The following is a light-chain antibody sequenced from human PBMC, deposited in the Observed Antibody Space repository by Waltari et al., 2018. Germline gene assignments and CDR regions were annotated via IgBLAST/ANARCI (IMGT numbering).Light chain of an antibody. J-gene: IGLJ2*01. CDR2: DVT. V-gene: IGLV2-14*03. CDR3: SSYATTRVI. CDR1: GSDIGGNKY. Sequence: QSALTQPASVSGTPGQSITISCSGTGSDIGGNKYVSWYQQHPGAAPKVIIYDVTIRPSGVSVRFSGSKSGNTAFLTISGLQAEDEADYYCSSYATTRVIFGGGTKVTVL.